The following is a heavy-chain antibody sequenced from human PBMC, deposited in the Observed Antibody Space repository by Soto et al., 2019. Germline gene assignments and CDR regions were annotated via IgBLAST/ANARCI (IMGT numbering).Heavy chain of an antibody. CDR3: ARDRHYDFWSGYYVEGMDV. CDR2: ISSSGSTI. D-gene: IGHD3-3*01. V-gene: IGHV3-48*03. Sequence: GGSLRLSCAASGFTFSSYEMTWVRQAPGKGLEWVSYISSSGSTIYYADSVKGRFTISRDNPKNSLDLQMNSLRAEDTAVYYCARDRHYDFWSGYYVEGMDVGGQGTTVTVSS. CDR1: GFTFSSYE. J-gene: IGHJ6*02.